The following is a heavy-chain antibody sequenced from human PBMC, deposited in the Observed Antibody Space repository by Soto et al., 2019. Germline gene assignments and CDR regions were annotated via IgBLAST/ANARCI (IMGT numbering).Heavy chain of an antibody. D-gene: IGHD2-2*01. V-gene: IGHV6-1*01. CDR1: GDSVSSNSAA. CDR2: TYYRSKWYN. CDR3: ARESDPLGYCSSTSYPYHY. J-gene: IGHJ4*02. Sequence: PSQTLSLTCAISGDSVSSNSAAWNWIRQSPSRGLEWLGRTYYRSKWYNDYAVSVKSRITINPDTSKNQFSLQLNSVTPEDTAVYYCARESDPLGYCSSTSYPYHYWGQGTLVTVSS.